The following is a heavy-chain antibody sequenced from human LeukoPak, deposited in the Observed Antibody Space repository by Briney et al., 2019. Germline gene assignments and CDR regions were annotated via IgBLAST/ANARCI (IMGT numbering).Heavy chain of an antibody. J-gene: IGHJ3*02. CDR1: GGSISRSSYY. CDR3: ARGDEPRSGAFDI. D-gene: IGHD1-14*01. Sequence: SETLSLTCTVSGGSISRSSYYWSWIRQPPGKGLEWIGYIYYSGSTNYNPSLKSRVTISVDTSKNQFSLKLSSVTAADTAVYYCARGDEPRSGAFDIWGQGTMVTVSS. V-gene: IGHV4-61*01. CDR2: IYYSGST.